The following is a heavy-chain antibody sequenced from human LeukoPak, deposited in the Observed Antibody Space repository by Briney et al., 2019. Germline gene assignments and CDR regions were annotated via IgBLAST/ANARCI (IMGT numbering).Heavy chain of an antibody. J-gene: IGHJ4*02. Sequence: SETLSLTCSVSDGSINSYYWNWIRRPPGKGLEWIGYIYYNGNTNYSPSLKSRVTMSVDTSKNLLSLKVSSVTAADTAVYYCARDSLSTFDYWGQGALVTVFS. CDR1: DGSINSYY. CDR2: IYYNGNT. D-gene: IGHD2/OR15-2a*01. CDR3: ARDSLSTFDY. V-gene: IGHV4-59*01.